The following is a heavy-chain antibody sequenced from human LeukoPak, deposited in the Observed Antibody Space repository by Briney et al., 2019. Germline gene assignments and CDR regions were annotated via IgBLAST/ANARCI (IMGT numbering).Heavy chain of an antibody. V-gene: IGHV4-59*01. J-gene: IGHJ5*02. Sequence: SETLSLTCTVSGGSISSYYWSWIRQPPGKGLEWIGYIYYSGSTNYNPSLKSRVTISVDTSKNQFSLKLSSVTAADTAVYYCAREIVVVPAARRWFDPWGQGTLVTVSS. D-gene: IGHD2-2*01. CDR1: GGSISSYY. CDR3: AREIVVVPAARRWFDP. CDR2: IYYSGST.